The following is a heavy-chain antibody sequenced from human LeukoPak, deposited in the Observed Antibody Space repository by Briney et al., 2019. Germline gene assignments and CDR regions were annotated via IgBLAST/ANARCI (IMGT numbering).Heavy chain of an antibody. CDR1: GFDSTSYW. Sequence: GESLKISCKGSGFDSTSYWIGWVRQMPGKGLEWMGIIYPGDSDTRYSPSFQGQVTISADNAISTAYLQWSSLQASETAMYYCARLKDGYLDYWGQGTLVTVSS. V-gene: IGHV5-51*01. CDR3: ARLKDGYLDY. D-gene: IGHD2-15*01. J-gene: IGHJ4*02. CDR2: IYPGDSDT.